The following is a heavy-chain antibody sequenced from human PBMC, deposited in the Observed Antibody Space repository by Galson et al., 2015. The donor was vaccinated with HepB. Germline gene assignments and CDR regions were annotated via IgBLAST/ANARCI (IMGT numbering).Heavy chain of an antibody. CDR3: AKEIVVAGSGGDAFDI. CDR1: GFTFSSYA. D-gene: IGHD6-19*01. Sequence: SLRLSCAASGFTFSSYAMSWVRQAPGKGLEWVSAISGSGGSTYYADSVKGRFTISRDNSKNTLYLQMNSLRAEDTAVYYCAKEIVVAGSGGDAFDIWGQGTMVTVSS. V-gene: IGHV3-23*01. J-gene: IGHJ3*02. CDR2: ISGSGGST.